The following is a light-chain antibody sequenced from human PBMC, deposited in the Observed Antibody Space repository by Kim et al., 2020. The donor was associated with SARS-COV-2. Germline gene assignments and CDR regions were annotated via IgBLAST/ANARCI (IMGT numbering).Light chain of an antibody. J-gene: IGLJ2*01. CDR1: KLGDKY. V-gene: IGLV3-1*01. Sequence: PGQTASITCSGDKLGDKYACWYQQKPGQSPVLVIYQDSKRPSGIPERFSGSNSGNTATLTISGTQAMDEADYYCQAWDSSTEGVVFGRGTQLTVL. CDR2: QDS. CDR3: QAWDSSTEGVV.